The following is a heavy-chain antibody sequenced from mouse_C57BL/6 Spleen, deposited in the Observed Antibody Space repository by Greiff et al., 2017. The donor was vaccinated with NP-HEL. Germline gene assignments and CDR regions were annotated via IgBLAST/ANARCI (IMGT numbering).Heavy chain of an antibody. CDR2: ISYDGSN. J-gene: IGHJ4*01. CDR3: ARGDYGNYLNYAMDY. CDR1: GYSITSGYY. Sequence: EVKLVESGPGLVKPSQSLSLTCSVTGYSITSGYYWNWIRQFPGNKLEWMGYISYDGSNNYNPSLKNRISITRDTSKNQFFLKLNSVTTEDTATYYCARGDYGNYLNYAMDYWGQGTSVTVSS. D-gene: IGHD2-1*01. V-gene: IGHV3-6*01.